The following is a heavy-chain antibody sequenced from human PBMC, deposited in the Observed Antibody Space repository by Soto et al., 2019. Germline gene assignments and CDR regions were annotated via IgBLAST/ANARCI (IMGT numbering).Heavy chain of an antibody. D-gene: IGHD6-13*01. Sequence: QVQLVESGGGVDQSGRSLRLSCADSGFTFSTSGMHWIRQAPGKGLEWVAMISHDGGATYYVDSVKGRFTISRDTDKITLQLQMDSLRPEDTATYYCAKDWGSSGWYNWFDPWGQGTLVTVSS. J-gene: IGHJ5*02. CDR2: ISHDGGAT. CDR1: GFTFSTSG. CDR3: AKDWGSSGWYNWFDP. V-gene: IGHV3-30*18.